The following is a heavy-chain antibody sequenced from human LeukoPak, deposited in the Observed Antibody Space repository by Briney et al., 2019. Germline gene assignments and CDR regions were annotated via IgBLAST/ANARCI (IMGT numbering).Heavy chain of an antibody. CDR1: GGSIGSSSYY. CDR2: IYYSGST. CDR3: ARAYDFWSGYHFTYDY. Sequence: TSSETLSLTCTVSGGSIGSSSYYWGWIRQPPGKGLEWIGSIYYSGSTYYNPSLKSRVTISVDTSKNQFSLKLSSVTAADTAVYYCARAYDFWSGYHFTYDYWGQGTLVTVSS. J-gene: IGHJ4*02. D-gene: IGHD3-3*01. V-gene: IGHV4-39*01.